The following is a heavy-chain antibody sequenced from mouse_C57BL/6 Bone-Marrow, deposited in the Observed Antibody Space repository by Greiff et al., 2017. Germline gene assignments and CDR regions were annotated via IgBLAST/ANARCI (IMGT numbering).Heavy chain of an antibody. V-gene: IGHV5-9*01. J-gene: IGHJ1*03. D-gene: IGHD1-1*01. CDR1: GFTFSSYT. Sequence: EVKLVESGGGLVKPGGSLKLSCAASGFTFSSYTMSWVRQTPEKRLQWVAAISGGGGNTYYPDSVKGRFTFSRDNAKNILYLHMSSLRSEDTALYYGSRQVTTVLATKYFDVWGTGTTVTVSS. CDR2: ISGGGGNT. CDR3: SRQVTTVLATKYFDV.